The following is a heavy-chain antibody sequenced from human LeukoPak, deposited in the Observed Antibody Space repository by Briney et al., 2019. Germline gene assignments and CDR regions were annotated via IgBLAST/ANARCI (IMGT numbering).Heavy chain of an antibody. CDR3: ASRYDFWSGYSGDAFDI. Sequence: GGSLRLSCAASGFTVSGSYMSWVRQAPGKGLEWVSVIYSGGSTYYADSVKGRFTISRDNSKNTLYLQMNSLRAEDTAVYYCASRYDFWSGYSGDAFDIWGQGTMVTVSS. CDR2: IYSGGST. J-gene: IGHJ3*02. V-gene: IGHV3-53*01. CDR1: GFTVSGSY. D-gene: IGHD3-3*01.